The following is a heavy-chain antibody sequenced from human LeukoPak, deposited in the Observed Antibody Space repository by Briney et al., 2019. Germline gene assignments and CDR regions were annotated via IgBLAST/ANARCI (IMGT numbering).Heavy chain of an antibody. CDR3: ASAGASGGLLWYGELTATCFDY. J-gene: IGHJ4*02. D-gene: IGHD3-10*01. CDR1: GGSISSGDNY. CDR2: ITYSAST. Sequence: SETLSLTCAVSGGSISSGDNYWGWIRPPPGKGLEWIVSITYSASTYYNPSIKSRVSISVDPTNNHFSLRQSSVTAAATGVYYCASAGASGGLLWYGELTATCFDYGGQGTLVTVSS. V-gene: IGHV4-30-4*02.